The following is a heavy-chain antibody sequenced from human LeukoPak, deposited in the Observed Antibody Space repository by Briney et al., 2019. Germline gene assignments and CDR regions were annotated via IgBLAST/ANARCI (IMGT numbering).Heavy chain of an antibody. J-gene: IGHJ1*01. D-gene: IGHD1-26*01. CDR2: IGKSGGST. CDR3: AKRVVVGATSPYSDFQD. Sequence: GGSLRLSCAASGFTFSTYGMSWVRQAPGKGLEWVSAIGKSGGSTYYADSMKGRFTISRDNSKNTLYLQMNSLRAEDTAVYYCAKRVVVGATSPYSDFQDWGQGTLVTVSS. CDR1: GFTFSTYG. V-gene: IGHV3-23*01.